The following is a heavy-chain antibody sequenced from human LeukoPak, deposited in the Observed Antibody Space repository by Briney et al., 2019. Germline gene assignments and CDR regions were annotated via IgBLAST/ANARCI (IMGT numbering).Heavy chain of an antibody. CDR3: ATDIHQLVLFAY. D-gene: IGHD6-13*01. V-gene: IGHV1-24*01. Sequence: ASVSVSHKFSVHSLSEVSMHWVRQAPGKGRECVGSFDPEDGEAIYAQRFQGRVTMTENTSTHTAYMEMNILRSEDTAVYCCATDIHQLVLFAYWGQGTLVTVSS. CDR1: VHSLSEVS. J-gene: IGHJ4*02. CDR2: FDPEDGEA.